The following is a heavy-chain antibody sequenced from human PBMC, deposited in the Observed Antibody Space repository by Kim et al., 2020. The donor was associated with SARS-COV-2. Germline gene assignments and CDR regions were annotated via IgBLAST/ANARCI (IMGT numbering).Heavy chain of an antibody. CDR2: MNPNSGNT. J-gene: IGHJ6*02. V-gene: IGHV1-8*02. Sequence: ASVKVSCKASGYTFTSYDINWVRQATGQGLEWMGWMNPNSGNTGYAQKFQGRVTMTRNTSISTAYMELSSLRSEDTAVYYCARGIVDTAMDAYYYYYGMDVWGQGTTVTVSS. D-gene: IGHD5-18*01. CDR1: GYTFTSYD. CDR3: ARGIVDTAMDAYYYYYGMDV.